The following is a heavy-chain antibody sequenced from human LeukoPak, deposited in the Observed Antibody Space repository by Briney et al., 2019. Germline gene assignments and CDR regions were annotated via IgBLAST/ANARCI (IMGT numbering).Heavy chain of an antibody. V-gene: IGHV1-8*03. CDR2: MNPNSGNT. D-gene: IGHD6-19*01. CDR3: ARTYGWHGYYFDY. Sequence: ASVKVSCKASGYTFTSYDINWVRQATGQGLERMGWMNPNSGNTGYAQKFQGRVTITRNTSISTAYMELSSLRSEDTAVYYCARTYGWHGYYFDYWGQGTLVTVSS. J-gene: IGHJ4*02. CDR1: GYTFTSYD.